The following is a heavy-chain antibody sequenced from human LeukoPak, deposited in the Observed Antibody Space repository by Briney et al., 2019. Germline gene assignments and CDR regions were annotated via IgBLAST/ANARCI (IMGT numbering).Heavy chain of an antibody. J-gene: IGHJ4*02. CDR3: ARDPPLGSCSTISCPHLDY. Sequence: GGSLRLSCAASGFTFSSYSMNWVRQAPGKGLEWVSSISSSSSFIYYADSVKGRFTISRDNAKNSLYPQMNSLRAEDTAVYYCARDPPLGSCSTISCPHLDYWGQGTLVTVSS. CDR2: ISSSSSFI. V-gene: IGHV3-21*01. CDR1: GFTFSSYS. D-gene: IGHD2-2*01.